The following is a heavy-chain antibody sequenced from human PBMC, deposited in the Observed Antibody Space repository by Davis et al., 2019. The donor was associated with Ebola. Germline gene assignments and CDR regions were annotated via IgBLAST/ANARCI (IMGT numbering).Heavy chain of an antibody. V-gene: IGHV3-23*01. Sequence: GGSLRLSCTGPEFTFTFYVMNWVRQDPGKGLEWVSAIDGGDGTTYYADSVRGRFTIVRDNSRKTPYLQMNSLRDDDTAVYYCAKDRRGYNSAADYWGQGTLVTVSS. CDR2: IDGGDGTT. D-gene: IGHD5-24*01. J-gene: IGHJ4*02. CDR3: AKDRRGYNSAADY. CDR1: EFTFTFYV.